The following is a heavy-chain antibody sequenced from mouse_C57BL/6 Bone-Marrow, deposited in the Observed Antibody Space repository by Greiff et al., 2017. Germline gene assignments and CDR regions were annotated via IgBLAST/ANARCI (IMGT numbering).Heavy chain of an antibody. CDR2: LSNLAYSI. V-gene: IGHV5-15*01. Sequence: EVQGVESGGGLVQPGGSLKLSCAAPGFTFSDYGMAWVRQAPRKGPEWVAFLSNLAYSIYYADTVTGRFTISRENAKNNLYLEMSSLRSEDTAMYYCARYYGSSYGGYLDYWGQGTTLTVSS. CDR1: GFTFSDYG. J-gene: IGHJ2*01. D-gene: IGHD1-1*01. CDR3: ARYYGSSYGGYLDY.